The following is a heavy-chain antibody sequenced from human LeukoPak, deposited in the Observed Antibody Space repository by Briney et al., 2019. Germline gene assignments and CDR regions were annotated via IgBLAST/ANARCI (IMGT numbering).Heavy chain of an antibody. CDR3: ARNSGYSDLNY. Sequence: SETLSLTCAVSGDSFSGNNYWTWVRQPPGKGLEWIGEIYRSGVTNYNPSLKSRVTVSQDKSKNQFSLKLNSVTAADTAIYYCARNSGYSDLNYWGQGVLVTVSS. J-gene: IGHJ4*02. V-gene: IGHV4-4*02. D-gene: IGHD3-22*01. CDR1: GDSFSGNNY. CDR2: IYRSGVT.